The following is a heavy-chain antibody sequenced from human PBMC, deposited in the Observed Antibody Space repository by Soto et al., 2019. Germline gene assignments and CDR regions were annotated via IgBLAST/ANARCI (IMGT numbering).Heavy chain of an antibody. V-gene: IGHV5-10-1*01. CDR2: IDPSDSYT. CDR3: ALIAVAGTYFDY. Sequence: PGESLKISCKGSGYSFTSYWISWVRQMPGKGLEWMGRIDPSDSYTNYSPSFQGHVTISADKSISTAYLQWSSLKASDTAMYYCALIAVAGTYFDYWGQGTLVTVSS. CDR1: GYSFTSYW. D-gene: IGHD6-19*01. J-gene: IGHJ4*02.